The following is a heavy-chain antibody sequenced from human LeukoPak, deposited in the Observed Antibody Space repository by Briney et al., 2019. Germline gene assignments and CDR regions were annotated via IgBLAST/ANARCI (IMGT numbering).Heavy chain of an antibody. CDR1: GGSISTYY. D-gene: IGHD5-24*01. CDR2: IFYSGRT. V-gene: IGHV4-59*01. J-gene: IGHJ4*02. CDR3: ARGGKVSNGQTATFYW. Sequence: SETLSLTCTVSGGSISTYYWSWIRQPPGKGLEFIGYIFYSGRTNYNPSLKSRVSISVDTSKNLFSLNLRSVTAADTAVYYCARGGKVSNGQTATFYWWGQGTLVTVSS.